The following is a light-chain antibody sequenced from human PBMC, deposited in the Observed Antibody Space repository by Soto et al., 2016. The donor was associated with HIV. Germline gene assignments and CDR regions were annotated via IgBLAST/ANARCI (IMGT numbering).Light chain of an antibody. CDR2: GET. V-gene: IGLV3-19*01. Sequence: SSELTQDPSVSVALGQTVRITCQGDSLRSYSASWYQQKPGQAPILVIYGETFGPQGSRDRFSGSNSGDTVSXTITGAQADDEADYYCLSWDNGDVFGSGTKVTV. CDR1: SLRSYS. CDR3: LSWDNGDV. J-gene: IGLJ1*01.